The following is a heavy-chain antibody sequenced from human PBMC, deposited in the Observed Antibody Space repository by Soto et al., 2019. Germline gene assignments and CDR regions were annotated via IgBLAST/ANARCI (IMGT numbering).Heavy chain of an antibody. V-gene: IGHV4-59*08. D-gene: IGHD5-12*01. J-gene: IGHJ5*02. CDR3: ARQYSGYDYNWFDP. CDR2: IYYSGST. Sequence: QVQLQESGPGLVKPSETLSLTCTVSGGSISSYYWSWIRQPPGKGLEWIGYIYYSGSTNYNPSLKRRVTISVDTSKTQFSLKLSSVTAADTAVYYCARQYSGYDYNWFDPWGQGTLVTVSS. CDR1: GGSISSYY.